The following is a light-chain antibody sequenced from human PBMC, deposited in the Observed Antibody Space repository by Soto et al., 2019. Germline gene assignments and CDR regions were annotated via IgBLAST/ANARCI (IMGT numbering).Light chain of an antibody. CDR2: EVS. Sequence: SALTQPASVSGSPGQSITISCTGTSSDVGGYNFVSWYQQHPGKAPKLMIYEVSNRPSGVSNRFSGSKSGNTASLTISGLQDEDEAAYYCSSYTTSVTRVVFGGGTKLTVL. CDR1: SSDVGGYNF. CDR3: SSYTTSVTRVV. J-gene: IGLJ2*01. V-gene: IGLV2-14*01.